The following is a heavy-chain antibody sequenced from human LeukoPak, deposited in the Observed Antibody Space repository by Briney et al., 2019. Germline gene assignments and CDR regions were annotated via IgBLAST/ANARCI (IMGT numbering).Heavy chain of an antibody. CDR3: ARNLGRGISFDI. V-gene: IGHV3-74*01. J-gene: IGHJ3*02. CDR1: GFTFSSYW. CDR2: INTDGSST. D-gene: IGHD3-3*02. Sequence: GGSLRLSCAASGFTFSSYWMHWVRQAPGKGLVWVSRINTDGSSTSYADSAKGRFTISRDNAKNTLYLQMNSLRAEDTAVYYCARNLGRGISFDIWGQGTMVTVSS.